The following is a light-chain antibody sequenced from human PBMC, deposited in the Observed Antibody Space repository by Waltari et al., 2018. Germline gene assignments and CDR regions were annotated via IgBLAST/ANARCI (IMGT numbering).Light chain of an antibody. CDR2: EVS. V-gene: IGLV2-23*02. J-gene: IGLJ1*01. CDR1: SSDVGSYNL. CDR3: CSYAGSSTSPYV. Sequence: QSALTQPASVSGSPGQSITISCTGTSSDVGSYNLVSWYHQHPGKAPKLMLYEVSKRPSGVCNRFSGSKSGNTASLTISGLQAENEADYYCCSYAGSSTSPYVFGTGTKVTVL.